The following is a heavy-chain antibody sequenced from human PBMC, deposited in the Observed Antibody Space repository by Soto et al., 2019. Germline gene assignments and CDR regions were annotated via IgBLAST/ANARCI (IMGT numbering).Heavy chain of an antibody. J-gene: IGHJ3*01. CDR1: GFTFSSYA. Sequence: QVQLVESGGGVVQPGRSLRLSCASSGFTFSSYAMHWVRQAPGRGLEWVAMISYDGTYKYYVDSVKGRFTISRENSKNTLDLEMNSLRGEDTAVYYCARDVYTNGADAFDVWGLGTMVTVSS. D-gene: IGHD5-18*01. CDR3: ARDVYTNGADAFDV. V-gene: IGHV3-30-3*01. CDR2: ISYDGTYK.